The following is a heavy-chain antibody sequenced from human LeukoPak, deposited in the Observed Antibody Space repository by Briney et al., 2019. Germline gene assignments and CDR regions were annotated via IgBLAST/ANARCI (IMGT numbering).Heavy chain of an antibody. CDR2: ISGSGDST. D-gene: IGHD3-10*01. V-gene: IGHV3-23*01. CDR3: AKDRGIISDH. Sequence: PGGSLRLSCAASGFTVSSNYMSWVRQAPGKGLEWVSSISGSGDSTYYADSVKGRFTISRDNSKNTLYLQMNSLRAEDTAVYYCAKDRGIISDHWGQGTLVTVSS. J-gene: IGHJ4*02. CDR1: GFTVSSNY.